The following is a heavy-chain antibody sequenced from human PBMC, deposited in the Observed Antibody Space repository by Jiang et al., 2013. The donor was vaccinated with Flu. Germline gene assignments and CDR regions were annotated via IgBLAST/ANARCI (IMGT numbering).Heavy chain of an antibody. CDR3: ARAKHHDTAEKRGLDY. CDR2: IYGADGNT. J-gene: IGHJ4*02. Sequence: QSGSELKTPGASAKVACKASGYTFTSYAVQWVRQAPGQRLEWMGEIYGADGNTRYSEHFQGRMTISRDTSASTAYMELSSLESADTAIYYCARAKHHDTAEKRGLDYWGQGNPWSPSPQ. CDR1: GYTFTSYA. V-gene: IGHV1-3*01. D-gene: IGHD5-18*01.